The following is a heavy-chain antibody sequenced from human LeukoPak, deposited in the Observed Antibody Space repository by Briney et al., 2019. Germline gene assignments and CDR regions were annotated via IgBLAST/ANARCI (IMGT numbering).Heavy chain of an antibody. J-gene: IGHJ1*01. V-gene: IGHV3-21*01. D-gene: IGHD6-6*01. CDR3: ARVNSSSSRPEYFQH. CDR2: ISSSSSYI. Sequence: PGGSLRLSCAASGFTFSSYSMNWVRQAPGKGLEWVSSISSSSSYIYYADSVKGRFTISRDNAKNSLYLQMNSLRAEDTAVYYCARVNSSSSRPEYFQHWGQGTLVTVSS. CDR1: GFTFSSYS.